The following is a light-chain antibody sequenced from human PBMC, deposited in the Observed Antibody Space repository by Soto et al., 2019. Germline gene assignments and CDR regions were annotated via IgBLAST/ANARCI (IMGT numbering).Light chain of an antibody. V-gene: IGLV2-14*01. CDR1: SSDVGANIF. J-gene: IGLJ1*01. CDR2: TVS. Sequence: QSALTHPASVSGSPGQSITISCTGTSSDVGANIFVSWYQQHPGKVPKLMIYTVSSRPSGVSQRFSGSKSGNTASLTISGLQAEDEADYYCSSFTTDSTYVFGTGTKV. CDR3: SSFTTDSTYV.